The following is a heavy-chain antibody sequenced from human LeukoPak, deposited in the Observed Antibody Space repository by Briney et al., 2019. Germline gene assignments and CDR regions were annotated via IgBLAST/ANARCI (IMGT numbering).Heavy chain of an antibody. Sequence: KPSETLSLTCSLSGGSISSSSYYWAWIRQPPGKGLEWIGEINHSGSTNYNPSLKSRVTISVDTSKNQFSLKLSSVTAADTAVYYCARDILPAIWGQGTMVTVSS. CDR1: GGSISSSSYY. J-gene: IGHJ3*02. CDR3: ARDILPAI. V-gene: IGHV4-39*07. CDR2: INHSGST.